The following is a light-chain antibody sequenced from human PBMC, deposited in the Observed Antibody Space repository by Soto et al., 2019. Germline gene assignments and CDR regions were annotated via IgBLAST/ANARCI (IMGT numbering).Light chain of an antibody. CDR3: QQSYSTLGT. CDR1: QSISSY. Sequence: DIQMTQSPSSLSASVGDRVTITCRASQSISSYLNWYQQKPGKAPKLLIYAASSLQSGVPSRFSGSGSGTVFTLTISSLQPEDFATYYCQQSYSTLGTFGQGTKVEIK. J-gene: IGKJ1*01. V-gene: IGKV1-39*01. CDR2: AAS.